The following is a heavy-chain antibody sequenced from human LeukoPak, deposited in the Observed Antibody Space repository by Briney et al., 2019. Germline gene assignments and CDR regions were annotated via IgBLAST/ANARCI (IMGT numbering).Heavy chain of an antibody. CDR2: ITSNGGST. CDR1: GFIFSSYP. Sequence: GGSLRLSCSASGFIFSSYPMHWVRQAPGKGLEYVSAITSNGGSTYYADSVKGRFTISRDNSKSTLYLQMSSLRAEDTAVYYCVKRDGYKYDYWGQGTLVTVS. V-gene: IGHV3-64D*06. CDR3: VKRDGYKYDY. D-gene: IGHD5-24*01. J-gene: IGHJ4*02.